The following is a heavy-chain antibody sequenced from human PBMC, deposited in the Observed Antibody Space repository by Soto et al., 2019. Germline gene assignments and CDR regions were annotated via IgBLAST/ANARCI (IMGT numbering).Heavy chain of an antibody. CDR1: RFTLKIYA. CDR2: ISGSGARA. Sequence: GGSLRLSCAASRFTLKIYAMSWVRQAPGKGLDWISVISGSGARAYYADSVKGRFTISRDNSKNTLYLQMNSLRAEDTAVYFCAKMSEYGSGGWFDPWGQGTLVTVSS. J-gene: IGHJ5*02. CDR3: AKMSEYGSGGWFDP. V-gene: IGHV3-23*01. D-gene: IGHD6-19*01.